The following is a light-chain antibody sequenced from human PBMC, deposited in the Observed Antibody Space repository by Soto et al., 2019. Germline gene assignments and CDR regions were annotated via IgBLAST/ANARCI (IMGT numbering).Light chain of an antibody. CDR3: QQYGTPPKA. CDR2: WAS. Sequence: DIVMTQSPDSLAVSLGERATINCKSSQSLLYSSNNKNYLTWYQHKPGQPPKLLIYWASTRESGVPDRFSGSGSGTHFTLTISKLEPGDFAVYYCQQYGTPPKAFGQGTKVDIK. J-gene: IGKJ1*01. V-gene: IGKV4-1*01. CDR1: QSLLYSSNNKNY.